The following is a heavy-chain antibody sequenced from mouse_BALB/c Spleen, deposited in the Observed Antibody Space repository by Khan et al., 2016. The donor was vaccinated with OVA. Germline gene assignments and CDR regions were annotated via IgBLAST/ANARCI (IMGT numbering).Heavy chain of an antibody. CDR1: GFTFSTYA. J-gene: IGHJ3*01. CDR3: ARSPYGNLAY. Sequence: EVELVESGGGLVKPGGSLKLSCAASGFTFSTYAMSWVRQTPEKRLEWVATINNDGDYTYYPDSVTGRFTISRDNAKNTLYLQMSSLRSEDTAMYYCARSPYGNLAYWGQGTLVTVSA. D-gene: IGHD2-1*01. CDR2: INNDGDYT. V-gene: IGHV5-9-3*01.